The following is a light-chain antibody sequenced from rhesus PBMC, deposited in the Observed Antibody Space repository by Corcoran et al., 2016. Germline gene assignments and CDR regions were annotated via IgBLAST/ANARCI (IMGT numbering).Light chain of an antibody. Sequence: DIQMTQSPSSLSASVGDTVTITCRASQSISSWLAWYQQKPGKAPKLLISKASSLQSGVPSRFSGSGSGTDFPLTISSLQSEDFATYYCQQYSSSPRTFGQGTKVEIK. J-gene: IGKJ1*01. CDR3: QQYSSSPRT. V-gene: IGKV1-22*01. CDR2: KAS. CDR1: QSISSW.